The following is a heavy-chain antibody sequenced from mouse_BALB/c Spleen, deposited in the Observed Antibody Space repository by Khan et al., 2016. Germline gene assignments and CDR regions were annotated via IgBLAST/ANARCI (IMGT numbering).Heavy chain of an antibody. CDR3: ASAFRQLGLRDAMDY. Sequence: VQLKQSGAELVKPGASVKLSCTASGFNIKDTYMHWVKQRPEQGLEWIGRIDPANGHTKYDPKCQGTATITADTSATTAYLQLSSLTSEDTAFYDGASAFRQLGLRDAMDYWGQGTSVTVSS. D-gene: IGHD3-2*01. CDR1: GFNIKDTY. J-gene: IGHJ4*01. CDR2: IDPANGHT. V-gene: IGHV14-3*02.